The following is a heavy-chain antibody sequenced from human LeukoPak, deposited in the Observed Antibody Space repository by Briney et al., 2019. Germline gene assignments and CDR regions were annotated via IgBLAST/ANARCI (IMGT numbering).Heavy chain of an antibody. CDR3: ARDLGYCSGGSCYRNWFDP. Sequence: GASVKVSCKASGYTFTSHGISRVRQAPGQGLEWTGWISAYNGNTNYVQKLQGRVTMTTDTSTSTAYMELRSLRSDDTAVYYCARDLGYCSGGSCYRNWFDPWGQGTLVTVSS. V-gene: IGHV1-18*01. CDR2: ISAYNGNT. D-gene: IGHD2-15*01. CDR1: GYTFTSHG. J-gene: IGHJ5*02.